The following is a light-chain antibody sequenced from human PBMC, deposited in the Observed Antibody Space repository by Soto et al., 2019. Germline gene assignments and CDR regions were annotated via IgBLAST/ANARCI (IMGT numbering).Light chain of an antibody. CDR3: QHYNSYSEA. V-gene: IGKV1-9*01. Sequence: IQLTQSPSSLSAYVGDRVTITCRASQDIAIYLAWYQQKPGEAPKLLIYAASTLYGGVPSRFSGSGSGTEFTLTISSLQPDDFATYYCQHYNSYSEASGQGTKVDIK. J-gene: IGKJ1*01. CDR2: AAS. CDR1: QDIAIY.